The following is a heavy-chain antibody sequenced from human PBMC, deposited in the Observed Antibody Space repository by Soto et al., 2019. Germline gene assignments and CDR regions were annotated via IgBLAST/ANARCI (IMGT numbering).Heavy chain of an antibody. CDR1: GYTFTNYA. D-gene: IGHD5-18*01. CDR3: GREETALFNWFDP. Sequence: QVQLVQSGAEVKKPGASVKVYCKASGYTFTNYALHWVRQAPGQRLEWMGWIHAGNGNTKYSQKFQGRVTITRDTPASTAFMELSRLTSEDTAVDYCGREETALFNWFDPWGQGPLVTVSS. CDR2: IHAGNGNT. V-gene: IGHV1-3*01. J-gene: IGHJ5*02.